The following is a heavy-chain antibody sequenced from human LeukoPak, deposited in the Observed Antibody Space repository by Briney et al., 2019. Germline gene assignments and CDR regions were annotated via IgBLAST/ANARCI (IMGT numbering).Heavy chain of an antibody. D-gene: IGHD2-15*01. CDR1: GGSISSYY. Sequence: SETLSLTCTVSGGSISSYYWSWIRQPPGKGLEWIGYIYYSGSTNYNPSLKSRVTISVDTSKHQFSLKLSSVTAADTAVYYCARDRGYCSGGSCYSDYWGQGTLVTVSS. J-gene: IGHJ4*02. CDR2: IYYSGST. V-gene: IGHV4-59*12. CDR3: ARDRGYCSGGSCYSDY.